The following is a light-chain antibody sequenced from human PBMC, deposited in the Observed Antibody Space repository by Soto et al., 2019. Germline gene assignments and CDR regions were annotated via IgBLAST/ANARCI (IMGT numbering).Light chain of an antibody. J-gene: IGLJ2*01. CDR3: AAWDDSLNGPV. Sequence: QSVLIQPPSASGTPGQRFILSCSGSSSNIGSSTVNWYQHLPGTAPKLLIYSNNQRPSGVPDRFSGSKSGTSASLAISGLQSEDEADYYCAAWDDSLNGPVFGGGTKLTVL. V-gene: IGLV1-44*01. CDR2: SNN. CDR1: SSNIGSST.